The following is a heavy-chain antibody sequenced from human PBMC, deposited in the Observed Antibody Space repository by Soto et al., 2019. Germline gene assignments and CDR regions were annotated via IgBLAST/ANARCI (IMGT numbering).Heavy chain of an antibody. D-gene: IGHD3-16*02. J-gene: IGHJ3*02. CDR3: AHSLNLGIVGNAAFDI. Sequence: QITLKESGPTVVKPTQTLTLTCTFSGFSLSTRGVAVGWVRQPPGKALEWLGLIYWDDDKRYSPSLKNRLTITKDTPKNQVVLTLTNMDPVDRGTYYRAHSLNLGIVGNAAFDIWGQGTTVTVSS. V-gene: IGHV2-5*02. CDR2: IYWDDDK. CDR1: GFSLSTRGVA.